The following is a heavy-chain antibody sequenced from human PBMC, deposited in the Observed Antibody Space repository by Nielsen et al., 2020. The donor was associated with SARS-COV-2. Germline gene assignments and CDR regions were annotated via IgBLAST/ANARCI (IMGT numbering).Heavy chain of an antibody. V-gene: IGHV1-46*01. CDR1: GYTFTSYY. J-gene: IGHJ5*02. CDR2: INPSGGST. CDR3: ARDQEYSSSSGAWFDP. D-gene: IGHD6-6*01. Sequence: ASVKVSCKASGYTFTSYYMHWVRQAPGQGLEWMGIINPSGGSTSYAQKFQGRVTMTRDTSTSTVYMELSSLRSEDTAVYYCARDQEYSSSSGAWFDPWGQGTLVTVSS.